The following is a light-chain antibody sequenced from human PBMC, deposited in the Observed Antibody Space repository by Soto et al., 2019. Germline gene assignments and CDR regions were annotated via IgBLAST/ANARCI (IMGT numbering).Light chain of an antibody. J-gene: IGKJ2*01. Sequence: EIVLTQSPGTLSLSPGERATLSCRASQSVSSSYLAWYQQKPGQAPRLLIYGASIRATGIPDRFSGSGSVTDFTFTISRLEPEDLAVYYCQQYGSSPPYTFGQGTKLEIK. V-gene: IGKV3-20*01. CDR3: QQYGSSPPYT. CDR2: GAS. CDR1: QSVSSSY.